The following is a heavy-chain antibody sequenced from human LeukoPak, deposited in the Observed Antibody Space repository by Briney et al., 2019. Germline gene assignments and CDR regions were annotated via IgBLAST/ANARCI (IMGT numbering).Heavy chain of an antibody. J-gene: IGHJ4*02. V-gene: IGHV3-21*01. D-gene: IGHD6-19*01. CDR2: ITSPVGRM. Sequence: GGSLRLSCAASGFTFSTYSVNWVRQAPGKGLEWVSSITSPVGRMYYADSLKGRITISRDNARSTLYLQMSSLRAEDTAVYYCATDGRSSGWYGFDYWGQGILVTVSS. CDR1: GFTFSTYS. CDR3: ATDGRSSGWYGFDY.